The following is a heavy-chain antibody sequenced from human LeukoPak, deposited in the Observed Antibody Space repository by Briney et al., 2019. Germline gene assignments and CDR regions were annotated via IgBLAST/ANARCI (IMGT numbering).Heavy chain of an antibody. CDR1: GYTFTGYY. J-gene: IGHJ6*03. CDR3: ARVVSGYEYYYYYYYMDV. Sequence: ASVKVSYKASGYTFTGYYMHWVRQAPGQGLEWMGWINPNSGGTNYAQKFQGRVTMTRDTSISTAYMELSRLRSDDTAVYYCARVVSGYEYYYYYYYMDVWGKGTTVTVSS. D-gene: IGHD5-12*01. V-gene: IGHV1-2*02. CDR2: INPNSGGT.